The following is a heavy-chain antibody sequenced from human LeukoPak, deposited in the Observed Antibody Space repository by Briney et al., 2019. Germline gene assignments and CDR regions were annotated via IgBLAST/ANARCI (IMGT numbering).Heavy chain of an antibody. CDR2: ISSSGNTI. Sequence: GGSLRLSCAASGFTFSRYWMHWVRQAPGKGLEWVSYISSSGNTIYYADSVKGRFTISRDNAKNSLYLQMNSLRAEDTAVYYCARDKTLVGATTGAFDIWAKGQWSPSLQ. V-gene: IGHV3-48*04. CDR3: ARDKTLVGATTGAFDI. CDR1: GFTFSRYW. D-gene: IGHD1-26*01. J-gene: IGHJ3*02.